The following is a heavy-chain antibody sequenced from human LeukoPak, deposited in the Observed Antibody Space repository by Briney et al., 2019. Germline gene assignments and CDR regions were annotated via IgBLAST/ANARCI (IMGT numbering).Heavy chain of an antibody. D-gene: IGHD3-10*01. Sequence: SGPTLLKPTPTLTLTCTFSGFSLRTPGVGVGWIRQSPGKAPEWLAVIYWNDDRSYSPSLKSRLTITKGTSKNQVVLIMTNMDPVDTATYYCAHKGRGSGSYNVWGQGTLVTVSS. J-gene: IGHJ4*02. CDR2: IYWNDDR. CDR1: GFSLRTPGVG. CDR3: AHKGRGSGSYNV. V-gene: IGHV2-5*01.